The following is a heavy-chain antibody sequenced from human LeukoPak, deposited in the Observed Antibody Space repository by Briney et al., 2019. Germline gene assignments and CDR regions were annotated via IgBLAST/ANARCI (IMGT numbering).Heavy chain of an antibody. V-gene: IGHV4-59*01. Sequence: SETLSLTCTVSGGPISSYYWSWIRQPPGKGLEWIGYIYYSGSTNYNPSLKSRVTISVDTSKNQFSLKLSSVTAADTAVYYCARGYCSSTSCPFDYWGQGTLVTVSS. D-gene: IGHD2-2*01. CDR3: ARGYCSSTSCPFDY. CDR2: IYYSGST. J-gene: IGHJ4*02. CDR1: GGPISSYY.